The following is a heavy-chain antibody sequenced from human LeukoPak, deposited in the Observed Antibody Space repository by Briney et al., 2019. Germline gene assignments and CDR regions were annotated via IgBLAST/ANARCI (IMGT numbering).Heavy chain of an antibody. CDR1: GYTFTSYD. Sequence: ASVKVSCKASGYTFTSYDISWVRQATGQGLEWMGWMNPNSGNTGYAQKFQGRVTMTRNTSISTAYMELSSLRSEDTAVYYCARVSVAGTSNYYYYYYMDVWGKGTTVTVSS. CDR2: MNPNSGNT. CDR3: ARVSVAGTSNYYYYYYMDV. V-gene: IGHV1-8*01. J-gene: IGHJ6*03. D-gene: IGHD6-19*01.